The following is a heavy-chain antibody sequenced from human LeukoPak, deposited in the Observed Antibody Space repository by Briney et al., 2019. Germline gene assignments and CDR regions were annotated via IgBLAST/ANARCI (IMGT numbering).Heavy chain of an antibody. CDR1: GYRFTSYW. V-gene: IGHV5-51*01. J-gene: IGHJ5*02. D-gene: IGHD4-17*01. Sequence: GESLKISCKGSGYRFTSYWIGWVRQTPGKGLEWMGIIYPGDSDTSYSPSFQGQVTISADKSISTAYLQWSSLKASDTAMYYCARLDGDYDLGHWFDPWGQGILVTISS. CDR3: ARLDGDYDLGHWFDP. CDR2: IYPGDSDT.